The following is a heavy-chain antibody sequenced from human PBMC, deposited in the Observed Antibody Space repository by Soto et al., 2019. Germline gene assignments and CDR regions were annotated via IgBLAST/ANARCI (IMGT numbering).Heavy chain of an antibody. Sequence: SETLSLTCTISGGSISTYYWSWIRQPAGKGLEWIGRIYASGSTNYNPSLKSRVTMSVATSKNQFSLKLSSVTAADTAVYYCARGGMVIIPTATAFDYWGQGTLVTVSS. V-gene: IGHV4-4*07. CDR3: ARGGMVIIPTATAFDY. CDR2: IYASGST. CDR1: GGSISTYY. J-gene: IGHJ4*02. D-gene: IGHD2-2*01.